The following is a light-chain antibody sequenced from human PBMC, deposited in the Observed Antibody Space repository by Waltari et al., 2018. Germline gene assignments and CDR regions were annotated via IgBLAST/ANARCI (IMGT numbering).Light chain of an antibody. Sequence: QSVLTQPPSESAAPGQKVTIPCSGAASNLGNTFVSWYQQFPGASPKLLIFETNKRPSVIPDRFSGSKSGTSATLGITGLQTGDEADYYCGTWDNSLSGWVFGTGTKLTVL. CDR2: ETN. CDR1: ASNLGNTF. J-gene: IGLJ3*02. CDR3: GTWDNSLSGWV. V-gene: IGLV1-51*01.